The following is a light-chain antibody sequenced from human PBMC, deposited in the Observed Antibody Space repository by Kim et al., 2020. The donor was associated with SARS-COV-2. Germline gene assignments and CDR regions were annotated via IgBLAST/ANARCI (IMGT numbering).Light chain of an antibody. CDR1: QSISSY. CDR2: AAF. Sequence: DIQMTQSPSSLSASVGDRVTITCRASQSISSYLNWYQQKPGKAPKLLIYAAFSLQSGVPSRFSGSGSGTDFTLTISSLQPEDFATYYCQQSYSTPLTFGGGTKLEI. CDR3: QQSYSTPLT. V-gene: IGKV1-39*01. J-gene: IGKJ4*01.